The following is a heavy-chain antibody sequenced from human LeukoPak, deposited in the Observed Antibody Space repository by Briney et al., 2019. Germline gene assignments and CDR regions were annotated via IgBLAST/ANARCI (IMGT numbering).Heavy chain of an antibody. CDR3: ASDLYGSGYSP. CDR1: GYTFTSYA. Sequence: KPGASVKVSCKASGYTFTSYAMHWVRQAPGQRLEWMGCINAGNGDTKYSQKFQGRVTITRDTSASTVYMELSSLGYDATAVYYCASDLYGSGYSPWGQGTLVTVSS. CDR2: INAGNGDT. J-gene: IGHJ5*02. D-gene: IGHD3-10*01. V-gene: IGHV1-3*01.